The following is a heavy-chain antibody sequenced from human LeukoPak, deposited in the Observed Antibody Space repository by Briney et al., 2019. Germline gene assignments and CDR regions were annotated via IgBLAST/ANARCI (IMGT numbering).Heavy chain of an antibody. J-gene: IGHJ4*02. D-gene: IGHD5-12*01. CDR3: ARDDSGYGGFDY. V-gene: IGHV3-66*01. CDR2: IYSGGST. Sequence: GGSLRLSCAASGITVSTNYMTWVRQAPGKGLEWVSVIYSGGSTYYADSVKGRFTVSRDNSKNTLYLQMNSLRGEDTAVYYCARDDSGYGGFDYWGQGTLVTVSS. CDR1: GITVSTNY.